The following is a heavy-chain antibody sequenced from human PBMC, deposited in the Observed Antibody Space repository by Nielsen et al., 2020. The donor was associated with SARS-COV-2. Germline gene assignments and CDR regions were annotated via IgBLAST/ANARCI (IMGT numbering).Heavy chain of an antibody. V-gene: IGHV3-21*01. J-gene: IGHJ6*02. Sequence: GGSLRLSCAASGFTFSSYSMNWVRQAPGKGLEWVSSISSSSSYIYYADSVKGRFTISRDNAKNSLYLQMNSLRAEDTAVYYCASIVATTPHYGMDVWGQGTTVTVSS. CDR1: GFTFSSYS. D-gene: IGHD5-12*01. CDR2: ISSSSSYI. CDR3: ASIVATTPHYGMDV.